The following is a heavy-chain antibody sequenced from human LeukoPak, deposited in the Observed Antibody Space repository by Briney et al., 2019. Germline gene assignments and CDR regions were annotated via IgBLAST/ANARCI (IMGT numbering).Heavy chain of an antibody. CDR1: GFTFSSYA. Sequence: GGSLRLSCAASGFTFSSYAMSWVRQAPGKGLEWVSAISGSGGSTYYADSVKGRFTISRDNSKNTLYLQMNSLRAEDTAVYYCAKDEELGYSYGAIDYWGQGTLVTVSS. CDR3: AKDEELGYSYGAIDY. V-gene: IGHV3-23*01. CDR2: ISGSGGST. D-gene: IGHD5-18*01. J-gene: IGHJ4*02.